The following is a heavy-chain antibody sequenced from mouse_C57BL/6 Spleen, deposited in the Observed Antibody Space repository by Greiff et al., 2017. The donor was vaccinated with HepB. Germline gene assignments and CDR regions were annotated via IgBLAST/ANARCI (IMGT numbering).Heavy chain of an antibody. Sequence: EVKLVDSGGGLVQPGGSLSLSCAASGFTFTDYYMSWVRQPPGKALEWLGFIRNKANGYTTEYSASVKGRFTISRDNSQSILYLQMNALRAEDSATYYCASLRYYDYDGYFDVWGTGTTVTVSS. CDR3: ASLRYYDYDGYFDV. J-gene: IGHJ1*03. V-gene: IGHV7-3*01. D-gene: IGHD2-4*01. CDR2: IRNKANGYTT. CDR1: GFTFTDYY.